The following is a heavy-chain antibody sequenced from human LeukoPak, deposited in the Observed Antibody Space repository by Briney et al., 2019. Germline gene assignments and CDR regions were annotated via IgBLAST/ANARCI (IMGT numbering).Heavy chain of an antibody. Sequence: SVKVSCKASGGTFSSYAISWARQAPGQGLEWMGGIIPIFGTANYAQKFQGRVTITTDESTSTAYMELSSLRSEDTAVYYCARGPIYDFWSAPEYYFDYWGQGTLVTVSS. V-gene: IGHV1-69*05. J-gene: IGHJ4*02. CDR3: ARGPIYDFWSAPEYYFDY. CDR1: GGTFSSYA. CDR2: IIPIFGTA. D-gene: IGHD3-3*01.